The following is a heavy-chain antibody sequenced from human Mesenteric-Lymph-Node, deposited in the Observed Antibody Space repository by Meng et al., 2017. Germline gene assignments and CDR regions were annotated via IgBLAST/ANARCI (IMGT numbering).Heavy chain of an antibody. V-gene: IGHV4-38-2*01. D-gene: IGHD3-22*01. J-gene: IGHJ6*02. CDR1: GYSISSGYY. CDR2: IYHGGST. CDR3: HIRSYYYDSSGPGSYYYTMDV. Sequence: GSLRLSCDVSGYSISSGYYWGWIRQPPGKGLEWIGSIYHGGSTYYNLSLKSRVTISVDTSKKQFSLNLSSVTAADTAVYYCHIRSYYYDSSGPGSYYYTMDVWGPGTTVTVSS.